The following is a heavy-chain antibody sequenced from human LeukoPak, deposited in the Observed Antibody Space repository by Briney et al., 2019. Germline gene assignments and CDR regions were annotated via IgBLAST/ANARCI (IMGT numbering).Heavy chain of an antibody. D-gene: IGHD1-26*01. CDR1: GVTFSSYA. J-gene: IGHJ4*02. Sequence: GASVKVSCKASGVTFSSYAISWVRQAPGQGLEWMGGIIPIFGTANYAQKFQGRVTITTDESTSTAYMELSSLRSEDTAVYYCARGAVGATDGGFDYWGQGTLVTVSS. CDR3: ARGAVGATDGGFDY. V-gene: IGHV1-69*05. CDR2: IIPIFGTA.